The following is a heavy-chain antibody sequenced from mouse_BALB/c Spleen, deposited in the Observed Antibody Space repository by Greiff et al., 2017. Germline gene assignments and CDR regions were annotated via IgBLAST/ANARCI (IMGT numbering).Heavy chain of an antibody. V-gene: IGHV2-6-7*01. Sequence: VKVVESGPGLVAPSQSLSITCTVSGFSLTGYGVNWVRQPPGKGLEWLGMIWGDGSTDYNSALKSRLSISKDNSKSQVFLKMNSLQTDDTARYYCARRDYRYDVGCAYWGKETLVTVSA. J-gene: IGHJ3*01. CDR2: IWGDGST. CDR3: ARRDYRYDVGCAY. CDR1: GFSLTGYG. D-gene: IGHD2-14*01.